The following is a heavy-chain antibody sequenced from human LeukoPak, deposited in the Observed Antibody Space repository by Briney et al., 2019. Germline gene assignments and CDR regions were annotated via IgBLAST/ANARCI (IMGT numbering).Heavy chain of an antibody. V-gene: IGHV3-15*01. Sequence: GGSLRLSCAASGFTFSNAWMSWVRQAPGKGLEWVGRIKSKTDGGTPDYAAPVKGRFTISRDDSKNTLYLQMNSLKTEDSAVYYCTGVSRSSWYDYWGQGTLVTVSS. D-gene: IGHD6-13*01. J-gene: IGHJ4*02. CDR1: GFTFSNAW. CDR2: IKSKTDGGTP. CDR3: TGVSRSSWYDY.